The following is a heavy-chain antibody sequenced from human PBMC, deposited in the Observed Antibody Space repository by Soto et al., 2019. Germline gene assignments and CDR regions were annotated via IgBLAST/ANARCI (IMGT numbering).Heavy chain of an antibody. CDR3: ARGGYYYDSSGYYYVPGGAFDY. J-gene: IGHJ4*02. D-gene: IGHD3-22*01. V-gene: IGHV3-7*03. Sequence: EVQLVESGGGLVQPGGSLRLSCAASGFTFSSYWMSWVRQAPGKGLEWVANIKQDGSEKYYVDSVKGRFTISRDNAKNSLYLQMNSLRAEDTAVYYCARGGYYYDSSGYYYVPGGAFDYWGQGTLVTVSS. CDR2: IKQDGSEK. CDR1: GFTFSSYW.